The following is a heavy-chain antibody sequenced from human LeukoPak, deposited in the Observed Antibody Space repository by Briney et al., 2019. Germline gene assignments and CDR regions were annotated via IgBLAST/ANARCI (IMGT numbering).Heavy chain of an antibody. CDR1: GDSVSSNSAA. D-gene: IGHD2-15*01. CDR2: TYYRSKWYN. Sequence: SQTLSLTCAISGDSVSSNSAAWNWTRQSPSRGLEWLGRTYYRSKWYNDYAVSVKSRITINPDTSKNQFSLQLNSVTPEDTAVYYCATGYCSGGSCYTSFDYWGQGTLVTVSS. J-gene: IGHJ4*02. V-gene: IGHV6-1*01. CDR3: ATGYCSGGSCYTSFDY.